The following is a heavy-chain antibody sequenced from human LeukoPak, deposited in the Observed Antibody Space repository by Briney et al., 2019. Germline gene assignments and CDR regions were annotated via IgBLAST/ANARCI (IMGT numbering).Heavy chain of an antibody. CDR1: GGSISSGSYY. CDR3: ARGFGVDSSGWYGGFDY. CDR2: IYTSGST. J-gene: IGHJ4*02. Sequence: PSETLSLTCTVSGGSISSGSYYGRWIRQPAGKGLEWIGRIYTSGSTNYNPSLKSRITISVDTSKNQFSLKLSSVTAADTAVYYCARGFGVDSSGWYGGFDYWGQGTLVTVSS. V-gene: IGHV4-61*02. D-gene: IGHD6-19*01.